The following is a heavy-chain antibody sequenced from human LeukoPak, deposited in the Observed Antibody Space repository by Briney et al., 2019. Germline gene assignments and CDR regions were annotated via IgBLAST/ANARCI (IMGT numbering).Heavy chain of an antibody. CDR1: GGSISSSSYY. CDR3: ARDQSWNYVEYNWFDP. J-gene: IGHJ5*02. D-gene: IGHD1-7*01. CDR2: IYYSGST. Sequence: SETLSLTCTVSGGSISSSSYYWGWIRQPPGKGLEWIGSIYYSGSTYYNPSLKSRVTISVDTSKNQFSLKLSSVTAADTAVYYCARDQSWNYVEYNWFDPWGQGTLVTVSS. V-gene: IGHV4-39*07.